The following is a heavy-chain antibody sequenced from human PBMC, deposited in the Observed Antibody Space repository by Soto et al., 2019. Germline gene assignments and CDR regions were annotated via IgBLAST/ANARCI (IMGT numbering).Heavy chain of an antibody. V-gene: IGHV3-74*01. D-gene: IGHD1-1*01. CDR2: INSDGSST. J-gene: IGHJ3*02. CDR3: ARDSDGTDAFDI. CDR1: GFTFSSYW. Sequence: GSLRLSCAASGFTFSSYWMHWVRQAPGKGLVWVSRINSDGSSTSYADSVKGRFTISRDNAKNTLYLQMNSLRAEDTAVYYCARDSDGTDAFDIWGQGTMVTVSS.